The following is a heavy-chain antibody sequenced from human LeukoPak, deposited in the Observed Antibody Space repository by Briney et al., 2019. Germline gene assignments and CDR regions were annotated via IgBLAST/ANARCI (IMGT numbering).Heavy chain of an antibody. CDR1: GLTFGNYG. J-gene: IGHJ4*01. D-gene: IGHD3-10*01. CDR2: IGGGGYTT. CDR3: AEVESSYCRI. V-gene: IGHV3-23*01. Sequence: PGGSLRLSCVPSGLTFGNYGMNWVRQTPGKGLEWVSSIGGGGYTTYYADSVRGRFTISRDNSKTSMYLQMSSRRAEDTAIYYCAEVESSYCRIWGQGTLVTVSS.